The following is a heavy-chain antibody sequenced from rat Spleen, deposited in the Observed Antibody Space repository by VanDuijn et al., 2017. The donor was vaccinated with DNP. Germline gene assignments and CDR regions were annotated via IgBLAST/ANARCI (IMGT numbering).Heavy chain of an antibody. Sequence: EVQLVESGGGLVQPGNSLKLSCAASGFTFSDYAMAWVRQSPKKGLEWVATIIYDGSSTYYRDSVKGRFTISRDNAKSTLYLQMDSLRSEDTATYYCATMGITTDYFDYWGQGVMVTVSS. CDR3: ATMGITTDYFDY. D-gene: IGHD1-9*01. V-gene: IGHV5S10*01. J-gene: IGHJ2*01. CDR1: GFTFSDYA. CDR2: IIYDGSST.